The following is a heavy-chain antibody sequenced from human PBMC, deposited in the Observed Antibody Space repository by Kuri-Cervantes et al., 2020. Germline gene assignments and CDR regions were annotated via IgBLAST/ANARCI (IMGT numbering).Heavy chain of an antibody. CDR2: IIPIFGTA. V-gene: IGHV1-69*06. D-gene: IGHD3-3*01. CDR1: GYTFTSYA. CDR3: ARSGKYYDFWSGYYHPDLDYYYYMDV. Sequence: SVKVSCKASGYTFTSYAMHWVRQAPGQRLEWMGGIIPIFGTANYAQKFQGRVTITADKSTSTAYMELSSLRSEDTAVYYCARSGKYYDFWSGYYHPDLDYYYYMDVWGKGTTVTVSS. J-gene: IGHJ6*03.